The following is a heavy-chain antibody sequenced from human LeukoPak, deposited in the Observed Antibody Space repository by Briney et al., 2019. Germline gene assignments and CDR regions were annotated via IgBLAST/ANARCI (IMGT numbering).Heavy chain of an antibody. CDR3: ARVWGSDSSGYYPDY. CDR1: GYTFTSYG. J-gene: IGHJ4*02. D-gene: IGHD3-22*01. Sequence: GASVKVSCKASGYTFTSYGISWVRQAPGQGLEWMGWISAYNGNTNYAQKLQGRVTMTTDTSTRTAYMELRSLRSDDTAVYYCARVWGSDSSGYYPDYWGQGTLVTVSS. CDR2: ISAYNGNT. V-gene: IGHV1-18*01.